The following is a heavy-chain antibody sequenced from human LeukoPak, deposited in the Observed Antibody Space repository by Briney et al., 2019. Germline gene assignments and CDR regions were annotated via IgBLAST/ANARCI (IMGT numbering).Heavy chain of an antibody. CDR2: ISGSGGST. V-gene: IGHV3-23*01. CDR3: AKAITYSSGWYYYYYMDV. Sequence: PGGSLSLYCAASGFTFSSYAMSWVRQAPGKGLEWVSAISGSGGSTYYADSVKGRLTISRDNSKNTLYLQMSSLRAEDTAVYYCAKAITYSSGWYYYYYMDVWGKGTTVTVSS. D-gene: IGHD6-19*01. CDR1: GFTFSSYA. J-gene: IGHJ6*03.